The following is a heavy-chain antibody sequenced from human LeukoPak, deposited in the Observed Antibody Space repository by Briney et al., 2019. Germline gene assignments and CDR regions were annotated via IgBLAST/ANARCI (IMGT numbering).Heavy chain of an antibody. CDR1: GFTFSSYA. CDR3: AKGDDSSGYYHLFDY. Sequence: PGGSLRLSCAASGFTFSSYAMSWVRQAPGKGLEWVSAISGSGGSTYYADSVKGRFTISRDNSKNTLYLQMNSLRAEDTAVYYCAKGDDSSGYYHLFDYWGQGTLVTVSS. D-gene: IGHD3-22*01. CDR2: ISGSGGST. V-gene: IGHV3-23*01. J-gene: IGHJ4*02.